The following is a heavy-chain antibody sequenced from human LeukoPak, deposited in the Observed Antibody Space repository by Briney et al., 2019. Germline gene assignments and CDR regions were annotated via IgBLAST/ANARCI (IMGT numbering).Heavy chain of an antibody. Sequence: GGSLRLSCAASGFTFSSYAMGWVRQAPGKGLEWVSAISGSGGSTYYADSVKGRFTISRDNSKNTLYLQMNSLRAEDTAVYYCAKEGIEYSSSYNYYGMDVWGQGTTVTVSS. J-gene: IGHJ6*02. CDR1: GFTFSSYA. CDR3: AKEGIEYSSSYNYYGMDV. D-gene: IGHD6-6*01. V-gene: IGHV3-23*01. CDR2: ISGSGGST.